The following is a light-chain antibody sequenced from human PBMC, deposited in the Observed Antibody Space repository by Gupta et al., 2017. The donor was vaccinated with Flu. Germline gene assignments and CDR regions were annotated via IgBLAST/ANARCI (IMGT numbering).Light chain of an antibody. V-gene: IGLV2-11*01. CDR2: DVT. J-gene: IGLJ3*02. CDR3: CSYAGSNTGV. Sequence: QSALTQPRSVSGPPGQSVTISCTGTSSDVGGYKYVSWYQQHPGKAPKLMIYDVTKRPSGVPDRFSGSKSGNTASLTISGLQADDEADYYCCSYAGSNTGVFGGGTKLTVL. CDR1: SSDVGGYKY.